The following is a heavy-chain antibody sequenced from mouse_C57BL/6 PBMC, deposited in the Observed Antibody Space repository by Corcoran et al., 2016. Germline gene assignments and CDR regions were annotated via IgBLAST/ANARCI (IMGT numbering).Heavy chain of an antibody. CDR1: GYTFTGYW. D-gene: IGHD4-1*01. V-gene: IGHV1-9*01. J-gene: IGHJ1*03. CDR2: ILPGSGRT. Sequence: QVQLQQSGAELMKPGASVKLSCKATGYTFTGYWIEWVKQRPGHGLEWIGEILPGSGRTNYNEKFKGKATFTADTSSNTAYMQLSSLTTEDSAIYYGARKVTGTYWYFDVWGTGTTVTVSS. CDR3: ARKVTGTYWYFDV.